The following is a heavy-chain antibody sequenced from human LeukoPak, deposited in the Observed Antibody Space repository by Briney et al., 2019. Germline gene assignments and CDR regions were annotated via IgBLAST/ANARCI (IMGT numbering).Heavy chain of an antibody. D-gene: IGHD6-13*01. V-gene: IGHV1-69*13. CDR1: GGTLSSYT. CDR2: IIPIFGTA. J-gene: IGHJ3*02. Sequence: GASVKVSCKASGGTLSSYTIRLVRQAPGQGIEWMGGIIPIFGTANYAQKFQGRVTITADESTSTAYMELSSLRSEDTAVYYCARDPYSSSWHDAFDIWGQGTMVTVSS. CDR3: ARDPYSSSWHDAFDI.